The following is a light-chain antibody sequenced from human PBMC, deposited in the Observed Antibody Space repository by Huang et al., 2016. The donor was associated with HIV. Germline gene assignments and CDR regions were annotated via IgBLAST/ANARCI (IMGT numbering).Light chain of an antibody. CDR1: QSLNKF. V-gene: IGKV3-11*01. J-gene: IGKJ4*01. CDR2: NAT. Sequence: IVLTQSPATLSLSPGGRATLSCRASQSLNKFLAWYQQKPGQAPRLLIYNATYRATGVPARFSGGGSGTDFTLTITDLKAEDFAIYYCQQRSSSLTFGGGTKVEIK. CDR3: QQRSSSLT.